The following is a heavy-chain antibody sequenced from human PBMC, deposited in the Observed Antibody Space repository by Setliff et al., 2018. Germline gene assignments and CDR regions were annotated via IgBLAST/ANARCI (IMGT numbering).Heavy chain of an antibody. CDR2: INWNGGST. CDR3: AKDYYFQFDY. Sequence: GGSLRLSCAASGFTFDDYGMSWVRQAPGKGLEWVSGINWNGGSTGYADSVKGRFTISRDNAKNSLFLQMNSLRAEDTAVYYCAKDYYFQFDYWGLGTLVTVSS. J-gene: IGHJ4*02. CDR1: GFTFDDYG. D-gene: IGHD3-22*01. V-gene: IGHV3-20*04.